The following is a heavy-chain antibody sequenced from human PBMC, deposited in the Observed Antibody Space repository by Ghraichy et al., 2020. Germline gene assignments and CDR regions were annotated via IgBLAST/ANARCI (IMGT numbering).Heavy chain of an antibody. Sequence: ASVKVSCKASGYTFTSYAMHWVRQAPGQRLEWMGWINAGNGNTKYSQKFQGRVTITRDTSASTAYMELSSLRSEDTAVYYCARDIAVAVPTGSLGIWGQGTMVTVSS. CDR1: GYTFTSYA. J-gene: IGHJ3*02. CDR2: INAGNGNT. CDR3: ARDIAVAVPTGSLGI. D-gene: IGHD6-19*01. V-gene: IGHV1-3*01.